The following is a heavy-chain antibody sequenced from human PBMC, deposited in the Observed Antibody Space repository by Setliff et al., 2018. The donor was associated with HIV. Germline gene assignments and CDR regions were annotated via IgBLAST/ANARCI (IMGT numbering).Heavy chain of an antibody. Sequence: GASVKVSCKPSGYTFTAYGLSWVRQAPGQGLEWMGWISTYSDETSYAQKLQGRVTMTTDTSTSTAYMELRRPRFDDTAVYYCARDVEHMMDVWGQGTTVTVSS. J-gene: IGHJ6*02. CDR1: GYTFTAYG. CDR2: ISTYSDET. V-gene: IGHV1-18*01. CDR3: ARDVEHMMDV.